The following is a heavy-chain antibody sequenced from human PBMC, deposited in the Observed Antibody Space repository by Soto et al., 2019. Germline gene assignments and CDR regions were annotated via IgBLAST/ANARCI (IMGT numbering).Heavy chain of an antibody. V-gene: IGHV3-7*01. Sequence: EVQLVESGGGLVQPGGSLRLSCGASGFTFSSYWMSWVRQAPGKGLEWLANMNQDGSEKYYVDSVKGRFTISRDNAENSLYLEMNNLRPEDKALYFCAKDALGPSDYWGQGTLVTVS. CDR1: GFTFSSYW. CDR3: AKDALGPSDY. CDR2: MNQDGSEK. J-gene: IGHJ4*02.